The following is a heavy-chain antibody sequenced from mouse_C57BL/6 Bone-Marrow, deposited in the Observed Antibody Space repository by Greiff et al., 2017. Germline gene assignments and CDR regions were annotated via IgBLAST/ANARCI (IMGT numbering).Heavy chain of an antibody. CDR2: IYPRDGST. D-gene: IGHD2-2*01. CDR3: ARREGYPYYAMDY. CDR1: GYTFTDHT. V-gene: IGHV1-78*01. J-gene: IGHJ4*01. Sequence: QVQLKESDAELVKPGASVKISCKVSGYTFTDHTIHWMKQRPDPGLEWIGYIYPRDGSTKYNEKFKGKATLTADKYSSTAYMQLNSLTSEDSAVYFCARREGYPYYAMDYGGQGTSVTVSS.